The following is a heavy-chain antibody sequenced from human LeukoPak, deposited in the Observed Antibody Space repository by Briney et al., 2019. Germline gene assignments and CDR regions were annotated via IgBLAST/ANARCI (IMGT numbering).Heavy chain of an antibody. CDR1: GFTFSSYA. V-gene: IGHV3-23*01. J-gene: IGHJ4*02. CDR2: ISGSGGNT. CDR3: AKDGGFYGSGGSVY. D-gene: IGHD3-10*01. Sequence: PGGSLRLSCAASGFTFSSYAMSWVRQAPGKGLEWVSGISGSGGNTYYADSVKGRFTISRDNSKNTLYLQMNSLRAEDTAEYYCAKDGGFYGSGGSVYWGQGTLVTVSS.